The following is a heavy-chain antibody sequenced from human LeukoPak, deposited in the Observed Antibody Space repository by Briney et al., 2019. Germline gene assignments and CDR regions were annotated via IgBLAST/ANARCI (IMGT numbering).Heavy chain of an antibody. J-gene: IGHJ4*02. CDR2: IYYSGST. V-gene: IGHV4-30-4*01. Sequence: PSETLSLTCTVSAGSISSVDYYWSWIRQPPGKGLEWIGYIYYSGSTYYNPSLKSRVTISVDTSKNQFSLKLSSVTAADTAVYYGARDGVVPAAMDYWGQGTLVTVSS. CDR1: AGSISSVDYY. D-gene: IGHD2-2*01. CDR3: ARDGVVPAAMDY.